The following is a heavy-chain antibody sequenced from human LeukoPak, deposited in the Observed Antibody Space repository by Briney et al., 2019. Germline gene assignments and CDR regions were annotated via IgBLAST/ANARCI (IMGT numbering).Heavy chain of an antibody. V-gene: IGHV3-11*04. CDR3: AKIRLEESATGY. CDR2: ISSSGSTI. Sequence: GGSLRLSCAASGFTFSDYYMSWIRQAPGKGLERVSYISSSGSTIYYADSVKGRFTISRDNAKNSLYLQMNSLRAEDTAVYYCAKIRLEESATGYWGQGTLVTVSS. J-gene: IGHJ4*02. CDR1: GFTFSDYY. D-gene: IGHD2-15*01.